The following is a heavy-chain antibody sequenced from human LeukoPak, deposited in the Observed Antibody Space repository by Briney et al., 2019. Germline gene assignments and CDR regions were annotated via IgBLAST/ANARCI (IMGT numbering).Heavy chain of an antibody. V-gene: IGHV1-18*01. J-gene: IGHJ6*02. CDR1: GYTFTSHA. CDR3: AFMVTTFDYYGMDV. CDR2: ISAYNGNT. Sequence: GASVKVSCKASGYTFTSHAISWVRQAPGQGLEWMGWISAYNGNTNYAQKFQGRVTMTTDTSTSTAYMELRSLRSDDTAVYYCAFMVTTFDYYGMDVWGRGTTVTVSS. D-gene: IGHD4-17*01.